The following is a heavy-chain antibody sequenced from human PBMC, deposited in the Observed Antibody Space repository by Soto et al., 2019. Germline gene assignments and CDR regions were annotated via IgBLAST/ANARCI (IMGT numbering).Heavy chain of an antibody. J-gene: IGHJ4*02. CDR1: GGTFSTYA. V-gene: IGHV1-69*12. CDR3: ASGIQLWLRRINNGYSG. Sequence: QVQLVQSGAEVKKPVSSVKVSCKAPGGTFSTYAISWVRQAPGQGLEWMGGIIPMFGTANYAQRFHDRVTITADESTNTVYMELSSLRSEDTAVYFCASGIQLWLRRINNGYSGWGQGTLVTVSS. D-gene: IGHD5-18*01. CDR2: IIPMFGTA.